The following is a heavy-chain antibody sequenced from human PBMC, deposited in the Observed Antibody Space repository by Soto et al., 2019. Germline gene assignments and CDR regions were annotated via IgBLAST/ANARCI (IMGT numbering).Heavy chain of an antibody. CDR2: ITAANGYT. CDR3: ARDCSSTYCCYHFES. CDR1: TYIFTSYT. D-gene: IGHD2-15*01. Sequence: GASVKVSCKASTYIFTSYTLHWVRQAPGQRLEWMGWITAANGYTKYSQRFQGRVTITRDTSASTVYMDLSSLTSEDTAVYYCARDCSSTYCCYHFESWGQGTLVTVSS. J-gene: IGHJ4*02. V-gene: IGHV1-3*01.